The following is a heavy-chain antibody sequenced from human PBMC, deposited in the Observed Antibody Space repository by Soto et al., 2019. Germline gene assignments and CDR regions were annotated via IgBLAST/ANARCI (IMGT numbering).Heavy chain of an antibody. CDR2: INHSGST. D-gene: IGHD5-18*01. Sequence: SATLSLTCAVYGGSFRGYYWSWIRQPPGKRLEWIGEINHSGSTNYNPSLKSRVTISVDTSKNQFSLKLSSVTAADTAVYYCVRGHTDMGYVFDSWGQGTMVTDSS. J-gene: IGHJ3*02. V-gene: IGHV4-34*01. CDR1: GGSFRGYY. CDR3: VRGHTDMGYVFDS.